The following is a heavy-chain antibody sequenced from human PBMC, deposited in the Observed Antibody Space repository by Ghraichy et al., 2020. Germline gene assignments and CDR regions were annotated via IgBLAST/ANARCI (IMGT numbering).Heavy chain of an antibody. Sequence: GGSLRLSCAASGFSFSSYGMSWVRQAPGRGLEWVSVISGSGGSTYYADSVKGRFTISRDNSKNTLYLQMNSLRAEDTAVYYCAKDRGYSSSPGDTVFDYWGQGTLVTVSS. CDR2: ISGSGGST. J-gene: IGHJ4*02. V-gene: IGHV3-23*01. D-gene: IGHD6-13*01. CDR1: GFSFSSYG. CDR3: AKDRGYSSSPGDTVFDY.